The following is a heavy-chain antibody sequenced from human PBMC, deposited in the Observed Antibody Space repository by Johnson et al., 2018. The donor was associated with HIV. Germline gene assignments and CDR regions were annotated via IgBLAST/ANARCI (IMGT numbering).Heavy chain of an antibody. V-gene: IGHV3-23*04. CDR2: IGSGGST. D-gene: IGHD6-25*01. CDR3: AKDGSVAGHEDAFDI. J-gene: IGHJ3*02. CDR1: GFTFSTYD. Sequence: VQLVESGGGLVQPGGSLRLSCAASGFTFSTYDMHWVRQTTGKRLEWVSAIGSGGSTYYADSVKGRFTISRDNSKNTLYLQMNSLRAEDTAVYYCAKDGSVAGHEDAFDIWGQGTMVTVSS.